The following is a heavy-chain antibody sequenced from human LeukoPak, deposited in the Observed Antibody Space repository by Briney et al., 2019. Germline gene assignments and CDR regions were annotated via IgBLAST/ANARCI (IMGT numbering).Heavy chain of an antibody. D-gene: IGHD7-27*01. CDR1: GGSFSGYY. Sequence: PSETLSLTCAVYGGSFSGYYWSWIRQPPGKGLEWIGEINHSGRTNFNPSLKSRVTISVDTSKNQFSLKMTSLTAADTAVYHCARAPSGEVESATRGDYFDYWGQGTLVSVPS. CDR3: ARAPSGEVESATRGDYFDY. V-gene: IGHV4-34*01. CDR2: INHSGRT. J-gene: IGHJ4*02.